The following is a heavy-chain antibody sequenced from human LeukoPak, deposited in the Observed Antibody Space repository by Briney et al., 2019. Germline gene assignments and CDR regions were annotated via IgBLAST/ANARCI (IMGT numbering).Heavy chain of an antibody. CDR1: GGTFSSYA. J-gene: IGHJ4*02. Sequence: ASVKVSCKASGGTFSSYAISWVRQAPGQGLEWMGGIIPIFGTANYAQKFQGRVTITTDESTSTAYMEPSSLRSEDTAVYYCARSDIRYFDWLLGYWGQGTLVTVSS. CDR2: IIPIFGTA. V-gene: IGHV1-69*05. D-gene: IGHD3-9*01. CDR3: ARSDIRYFDWLLGY.